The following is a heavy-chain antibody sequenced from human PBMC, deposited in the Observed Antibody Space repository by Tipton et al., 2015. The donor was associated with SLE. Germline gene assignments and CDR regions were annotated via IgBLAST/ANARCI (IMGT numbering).Heavy chain of an antibody. CDR3: ARGGGYNFFDY. CDR2: AYYRGTT. J-gene: IGHJ4*02. CDR1: GGSISTGSSY. Sequence: TLSLTCTVSGGSISTGSSYWSWIRQPAGKGLEWLGWAYYRGTTNYNPSLESRVSTSVDTSKNRFSLRLSSVTAADTAVYYCARGGGYNFFDYWGQGTLVTVSS. V-gene: IGHV4-61*02. D-gene: IGHD5-24*01.